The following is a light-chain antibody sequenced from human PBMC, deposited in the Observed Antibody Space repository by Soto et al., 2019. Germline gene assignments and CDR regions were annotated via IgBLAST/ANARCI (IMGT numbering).Light chain of an antibody. CDR1: QSISGW. V-gene: IGKV1-5*03. CDR2: KAS. Sequence: DIQITQSPSTLSASVGDRVTITFPASQSISGWLAWYQQKPGKAPKLLIYKASSLQSGVPSRFSGSGSGTEFTLTISSLQPDDFATYYCQQYNSNSRTFGQGTKVDIK. CDR3: QQYNSNSRT. J-gene: IGKJ1*01.